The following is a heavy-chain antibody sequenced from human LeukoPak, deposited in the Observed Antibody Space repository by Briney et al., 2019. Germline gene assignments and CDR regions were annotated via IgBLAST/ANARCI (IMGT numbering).Heavy chain of an antibody. Sequence: ASVNVSCKVSGYTLTELSMHWLRQAPGKGLEWMGGFDPEDGETIYAQKFQGRVTMTEDTSTDTAYMELSSLRSEDTAVYYCATTGYYDILTGYRAFDYWGQGTLVTVSS. CDR2: FDPEDGET. V-gene: IGHV1-24*01. D-gene: IGHD3-9*01. J-gene: IGHJ4*02. CDR3: ATTGYYDILTGYRAFDY. CDR1: GYTLTELS.